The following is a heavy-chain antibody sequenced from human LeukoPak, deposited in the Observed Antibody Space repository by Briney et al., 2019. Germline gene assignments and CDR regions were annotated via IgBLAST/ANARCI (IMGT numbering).Heavy chain of an antibody. CDR2: IKEEGSGK. CDR1: GFTFSSYW. V-gene: IGHV3-7*02. Sequence: GGSLRLSCVASGFTFSSYWMSWVRQAPGKGLEWVANIKEEGSGKYYVDSVKGRFTIPRDNAKNSLYLQMNSLRAEDTAVYYCARIYYDSSGYRLFDYWGQGTLVTVSS. CDR3: ARIYYDSSGYRLFDY. J-gene: IGHJ4*02. D-gene: IGHD3-22*01.